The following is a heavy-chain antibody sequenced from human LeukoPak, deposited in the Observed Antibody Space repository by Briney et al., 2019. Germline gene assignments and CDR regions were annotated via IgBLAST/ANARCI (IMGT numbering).Heavy chain of an antibody. V-gene: IGHV3-30*18. Sequence: GGSLRLSCAASGFTFSSYGMHWVRQAPGKGLEWVAVISYDGSNKYYADSVKGRFTISRDNSKNTLYLQMNSLRAEDTAVYYCAKDPSGWGSGKLINYFDYWGQGTLVTVSS. J-gene: IGHJ4*02. CDR2: ISYDGSNK. CDR1: GFTFSSYG. CDR3: AKDPSGWGSGKLINYFDY. D-gene: IGHD3-10*01.